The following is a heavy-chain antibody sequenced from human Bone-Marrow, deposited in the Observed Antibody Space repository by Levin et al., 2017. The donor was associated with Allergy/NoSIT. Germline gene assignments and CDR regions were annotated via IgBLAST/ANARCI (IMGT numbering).Heavy chain of an antibody. V-gene: IGHV4-61*09. D-gene: IGHD6-13*01. Sequence: SETLSLTCTVSGGSINSGNYYWNWIRQPAGTGLEWIGHIYSSGSTKYNPSLKSRVTISFDTSKNQFSLKVNSVTAADTAVYYCARDEEIRSSSWTGGFDPWGQGTLVTVSS. J-gene: IGHJ5*02. CDR2: IYSSGST. CDR3: ARDEEIRSSSWTGGFDP. CDR1: GGSINSGNYY.